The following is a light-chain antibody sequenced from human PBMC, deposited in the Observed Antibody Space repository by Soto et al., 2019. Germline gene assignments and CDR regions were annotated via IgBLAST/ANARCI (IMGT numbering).Light chain of an antibody. Sequence: QAVVTKPHSASGTPGQRVTISCSGSSSNIGTSSVHWFQQLPGTAPKLLISTTNQRPSGVPERFSGSKSGTSASLAISGLQSEDEADYYCAAWDDSLNGHVFGTGTKLTVL. CDR2: TTN. CDR3: AAWDDSLNGHV. J-gene: IGLJ1*01. V-gene: IGLV1-44*01. CDR1: SSNIGTSS.